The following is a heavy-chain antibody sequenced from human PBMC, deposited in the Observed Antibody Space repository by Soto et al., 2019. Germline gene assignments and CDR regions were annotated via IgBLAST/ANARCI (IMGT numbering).Heavy chain of an antibody. CDR3: ARVSPRIAARPFSWFPTKYYFDY. V-gene: IGHV1-3*01. Sequence: GASVKVSCKASGYTFTSYAMHWVHQAPGQRLEWMGWINAGNGNTKYSQKFQGRVTMTRNTSISTAYMELSSLRSEDTAVYYCARVSPRIAARPFSWFPTKYYFDYWGQGTLVTVSS. CDR1: GYTFTSYA. CDR2: INAGNGNT. D-gene: IGHD6-6*01. J-gene: IGHJ4*02.